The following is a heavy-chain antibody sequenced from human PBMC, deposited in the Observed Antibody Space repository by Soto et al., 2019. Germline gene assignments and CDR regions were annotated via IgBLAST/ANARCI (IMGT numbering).Heavy chain of an antibody. V-gene: IGHV1-69*02. CDR1: GGTFSSYT. D-gene: IGHD3-10*01. Sequence: QVQLVQSGAEVKKPGSSVKVSCKASGGTFSSYTISWVRQAPGQGLEWMGRIIPIVGIPNYAQKFQGRVTITADRSTSTADMELTSLTSDDTGVYYCASSPRSGTGVYWGQGTLVTVSS. CDR3: ASSPRSGTGVY. J-gene: IGHJ4*02. CDR2: IIPIVGIP.